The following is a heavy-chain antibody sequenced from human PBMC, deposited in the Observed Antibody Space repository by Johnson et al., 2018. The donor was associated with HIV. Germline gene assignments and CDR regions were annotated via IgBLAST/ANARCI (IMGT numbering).Heavy chain of an antibody. J-gene: IGHJ3*02. CDR3: ARDPSPIVGATNAFDI. Sequence: VQLVESGGGLVQPGGSLRLSCAASGFTVSSNYMSWVRQAPWKGLEWVSVIYSGGSTYYADSVKGRFTISRDNSKNTLYLQMNSLRAEDTAVYYCARDPSPIVGATNAFDIWGQGTMVTVSS. D-gene: IGHD1-26*01. CDR2: IYSGGST. V-gene: IGHV3-66*01. CDR1: GFTVSSNY.